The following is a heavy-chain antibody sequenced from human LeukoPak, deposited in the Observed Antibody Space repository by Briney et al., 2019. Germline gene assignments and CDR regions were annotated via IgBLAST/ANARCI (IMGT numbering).Heavy chain of an antibody. J-gene: IGHJ4*02. Sequence: GGSLRLSCAAFGFTFSIYSMHWVRQAPGKGLEWVSSISSTSAYIFYADSVKGRFTISRDSAKNSLYLQMNSLRAEDTAVYYCARVPKQQLGEFDYWGQGALVTVSS. CDR3: ARVPKQQLGEFDY. CDR2: ISSTSAYI. V-gene: IGHV3-21*01. CDR1: GFTFSIYS. D-gene: IGHD6-13*01.